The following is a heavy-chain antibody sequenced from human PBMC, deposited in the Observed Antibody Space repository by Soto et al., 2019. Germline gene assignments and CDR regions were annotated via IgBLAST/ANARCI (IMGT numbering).Heavy chain of an antibody. J-gene: IGHJ1*01. CDR2: ISYDGSNK. Sequence: SLRLSCAASGFTFSSYGMRWVRQAPGKGLEWVAVISYDGSNKYYADSVKGRFTISRDNSKNTLYLQMNSLRAEDTAVYYCANLGSRDDSSGYSISAEYFQHWGQGTMVTVSS. D-gene: IGHD3-22*01. V-gene: IGHV3-30*18. CDR3: ANLGSRDDSSGYSISAEYFQH. CDR1: GFTFSSYG.